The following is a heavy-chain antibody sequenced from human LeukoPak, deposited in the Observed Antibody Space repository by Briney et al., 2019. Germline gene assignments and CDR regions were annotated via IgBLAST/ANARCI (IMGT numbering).Heavy chain of an antibody. J-gene: IGHJ4*02. D-gene: IGHD4/OR15-4a*01. CDR3: ASLVVTTTQTDY. Sequence: GASVKVSCKASGGTFSSYAISWVRQAPGQGLEWMGGIIPIFGTANYAQKFQGRVTITADESTSTAYMELSSLRSEDTAVYYCASLVVTTTQTDYWGQGTLVTVSS. V-gene: IGHV1-69*13. CDR2: IIPIFGTA. CDR1: GGTFSSYA.